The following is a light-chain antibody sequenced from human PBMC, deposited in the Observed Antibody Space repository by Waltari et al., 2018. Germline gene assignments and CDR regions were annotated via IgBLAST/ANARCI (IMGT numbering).Light chain of an antibody. Sequence: QSALTQPRSVSGSPGQSVTISCSGTSSDIGAYMYVSWYQQHPGKAPGLIIYDIKKRPSGVPDRFSGSKSGNAASLTISGLQPDDGADYFCCSYAGNSMIFGGGTMLTVL. J-gene: IGLJ2*01. CDR3: CSYAGNSMI. V-gene: IGLV2-11*01. CDR2: DIK. CDR1: SSDIGAYMY.